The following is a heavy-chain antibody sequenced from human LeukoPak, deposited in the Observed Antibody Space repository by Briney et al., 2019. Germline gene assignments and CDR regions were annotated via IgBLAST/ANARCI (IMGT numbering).Heavy chain of an antibody. CDR3: ARFYGLEYFDY. CDR2: IYHSGST. Sequence: NPSETLSLTCAVSGYSISSGYYWGWIRQPPGKGLEWIGSIYHSGSTYYNPSLKSRVTISVDTSKNQFSLKLSSVTAADTAVYYCARFYGLEYFDYWGQGTLVTVSS. D-gene: IGHD4-17*01. J-gene: IGHJ4*02. CDR1: GYSISSGYY. V-gene: IGHV4-38-2*01.